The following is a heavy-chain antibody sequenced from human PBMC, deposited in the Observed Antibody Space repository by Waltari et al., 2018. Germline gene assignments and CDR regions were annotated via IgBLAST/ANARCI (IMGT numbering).Heavy chain of an antibody. CDR3: ARGGDIVVVVAAPDY. J-gene: IGHJ4*02. CDR1: GLTFSSYA. Sequence: QVQLVESGGGVVQPGRSLRISCAAYGLTFSSYAMHWVRPAPGKGLEWVAVISYDGSNKYYADSVKGRFTISRDNSKNTLYLQMNSLRAEDTAVYYCARGGDIVVVVAAPDYWGQGTLVTVSS. CDR2: ISYDGSNK. V-gene: IGHV3-30*01. D-gene: IGHD2-15*01.